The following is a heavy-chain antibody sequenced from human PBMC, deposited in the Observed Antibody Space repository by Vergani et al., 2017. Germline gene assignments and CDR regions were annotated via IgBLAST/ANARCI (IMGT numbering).Heavy chain of an antibody. D-gene: IGHD5-18*01. V-gene: IGHV5-10-1*01. CDR3: GRHYADEIQLWSSDYDY. CDR2: IDPSDSYT. CDR1: GYSFTSYW. Sequence: EVQLVQSGAEVKKPGESLRISCKGSGYSFTSYWISWVRQMPGKGLEWMGRIDPSDSYTNYSPSFQGHVTISADKSISTAYLQWSSLKASDTAMYYCGRHYADEIQLWSSDYDYWGQGTLVTVSS. J-gene: IGHJ4*02.